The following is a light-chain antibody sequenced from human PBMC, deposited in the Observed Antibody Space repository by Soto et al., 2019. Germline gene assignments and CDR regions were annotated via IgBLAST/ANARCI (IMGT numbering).Light chain of an antibody. J-gene: IGLJ2*01. CDR3: QVWDSNSDHSV. V-gene: IGLV1-40*01. CDR2: VNS. Sequence: QSVLTQPPSVSGAPGQRVTISCTGSTSNIGAGYDVHWYQQLPGTAPKLLIYVNSKRPSGVPDRFSGSNSGNTATLTITRVEAGDEADYYCQVWDSNSDHSVFGGGTKLTVL. CDR1: TSNIGAGYD.